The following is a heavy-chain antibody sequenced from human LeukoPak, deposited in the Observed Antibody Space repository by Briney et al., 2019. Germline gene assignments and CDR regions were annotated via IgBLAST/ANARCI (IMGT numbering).Heavy chain of an antibody. CDR3: ASVYSGYDLAQLDY. V-gene: IGHV1-2*02. J-gene: IGHJ4*02. CDR2: TNPNSGAT. CDR1: GYTFTDYY. D-gene: IGHD5-12*01. Sequence: GASVKVSCKASGYTFTDYYIHWVRQAPGQGLEWMGWTNPNSGATNYAQNFQGRVTMTRVTSIRTTYMDLSSLRSDDTAVYYCASVYSGYDLAQLDYWGQGTLVTVSS.